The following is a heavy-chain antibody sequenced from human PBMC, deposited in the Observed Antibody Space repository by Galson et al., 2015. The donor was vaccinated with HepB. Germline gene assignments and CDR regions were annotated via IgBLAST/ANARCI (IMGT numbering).Heavy chain of an antibody. D-gene: IGHD3-16*01. Sequence: SETLSLTCTVSGGSISSSSYYWGWIRQPPGKGLEWIGSIYYSGSTYYNPSLKSRVTISVDTSKNQFSLKLSSVTAADTAVYYCARKLGFDYWGQGTLVTVSS. CDR1: GGSISSSSYY. CDR3: ARKLGFDY. J-gene: IGHJ4*02. CDR2: IYYSGST. V-gene: IGHV4-39*01.